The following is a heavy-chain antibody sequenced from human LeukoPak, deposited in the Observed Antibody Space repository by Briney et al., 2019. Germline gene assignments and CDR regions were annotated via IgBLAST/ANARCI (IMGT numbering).Heavy chain of an antibody. D-gene: IGHD2-15*01. CDR3: ARDGPDKYCSGGSCRLNWFDP. CDR1: GGSFSGYY. Sequence: SETLSLTCAVYGGSFSGYYWSWIRQPPGKGLEWIGEINHSGSTNYNPSLKSRVTISVDTSKNQFSLKLSSVTAADTAVYYCARDGPDKYCSGGSCRLNWFDPWGQGTLVTVSS. V-gene: IGHV4-34*01. J-gene: IGHJ5*02. CDR2: INHSGST.